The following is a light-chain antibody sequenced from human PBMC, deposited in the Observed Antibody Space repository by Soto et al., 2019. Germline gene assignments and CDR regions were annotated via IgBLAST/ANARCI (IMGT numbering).Light chain of an antibody. J-gene: IGKJ1*01. Sequence: EIVLTQSPATLSLSPGERATLSCRASQSVGRYLAWYQQKPGQAPRLLIYDTSNRATGIPARFFGSGSGTDFTLTISSLEPEDFAVYYCQQRNNSPPRWTVGQGTKVEI. CDR3: QQRNNSPPRWT. CDR2: DTS. V-gene: IGKV3-11*01. CDR1: QSVGRY.